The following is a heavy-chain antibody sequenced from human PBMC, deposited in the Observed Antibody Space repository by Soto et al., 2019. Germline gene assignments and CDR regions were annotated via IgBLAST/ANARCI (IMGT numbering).Heavy chain of an antibody. CDR2: IIPIFGTA. D-gene: IGHD2-15*01. CDR1: GGTFSSYA. V-gene: IGHV1-69*12. Sequence: QVQLVQSGAEVKKPGSSVKVSCKASGGTFSSYAISWVRQAPGQGLEWMGGIIPIFGTANYAKKFQGRVTITADECTSTAYMELSSLRSEDTAVYYCAREKVVAATSLLYFDYWGQGTLVTVSS. J-gene: IGHJ4*02. CDR3: AREKVVAATSLLYFDY.